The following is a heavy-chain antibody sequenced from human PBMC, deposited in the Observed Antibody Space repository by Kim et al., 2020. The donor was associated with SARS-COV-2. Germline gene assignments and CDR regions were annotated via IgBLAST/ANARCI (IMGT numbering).Heavy chain of an antibody. D-gene: IGHD6-19*01. J-gene: IGHJ4*02. Sequence: SETLSLTFAVSGDSVSRSAWWSWVRQPPGKGLEWIGEISQSGTTNYNPSLKSRVTMSQDRSQNQFSLKLTSVTAADTAIYYCARNFHSGGWYFDHWGQGTLVTVSS. V-gene: IGHV4-4*02. CDR1: GDSVSRSAW. CDR2: ISQSGTT. CDR3: ARNFHSGGWYFDH.